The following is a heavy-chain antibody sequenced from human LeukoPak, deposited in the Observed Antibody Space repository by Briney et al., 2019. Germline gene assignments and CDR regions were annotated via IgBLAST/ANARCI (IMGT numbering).Heavy chain of an antibody. V-gene: IGHV3-9*01. CDR3: AKASSYSDPLGYFDY. D-gene: IGHD2-15*01. CDR2: ISWNSDSI. J-gene: IGHJ4*02. CDR1: GFTFDDYA. Sequence: PGGSLRLSCAASGFTFDDYAMHWVRQAPGKGLEWVSGISWNSDSIGYADSVKGRFTISRDNAKNSLYLQMNSLRAEDTALYYCAKASSYSDPLGYFDYWGQGTLVIVSS.